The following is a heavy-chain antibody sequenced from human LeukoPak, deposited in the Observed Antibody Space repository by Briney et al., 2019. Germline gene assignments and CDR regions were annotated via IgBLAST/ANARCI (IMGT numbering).Heavy chain of an antibody. CDR2: IYYSGST. CDR3: ARGSGRYGFDY. Sequence: KASETLSLTCTVSGGSISSYYWSWIRQPPGKGLEWIGYIYYSGSTNYNPSLKSRVTISVDTSKNQSSLKLSSVTAADTAVYYCARGSGRYGFDYWGQGTLVTVSS. V-gene: IGHV4-59*01. CDR1: GGSISSYY. D-gene: IGHD6-19*01. J-gene: IGHJ4*02.